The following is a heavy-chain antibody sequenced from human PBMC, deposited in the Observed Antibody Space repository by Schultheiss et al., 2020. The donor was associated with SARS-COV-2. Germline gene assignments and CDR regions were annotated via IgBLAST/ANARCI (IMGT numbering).Heavy chain of an antibody. CDR2: IYSGGST. Sequence: GGSLRLSCAASGFTVSSNYMNWVRQAPGKGLEWVSVIYSGGSTYYADSVKGRFTISRDNAKNSLYLQMNSLRAEDTAVYYCARDRDCSGGSCYSGLGYYGMDVWGQGTTVTVSS. CDR3: ARDRDCSGGSCYSGLGYYGMDV. J-gene: IGHJ6*02. CDR1: GFTVSSNY. V-gene: IGHV3-53*01. D-gene: IGHD2-15*01.